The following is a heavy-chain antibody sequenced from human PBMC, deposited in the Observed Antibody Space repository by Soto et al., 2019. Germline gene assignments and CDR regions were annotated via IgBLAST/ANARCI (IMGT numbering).Heavy chain of an antibody. D-gene: IGHD5-18*01. V-gene: IGHV4-59*01. CDR1: VGSSISYD. CDR2: IYYSGTS. CDR3: ANCRIHLWNGFDS. Sequence: LETLSLSSAVSVGSSISYDWSCIRRPRGKGREWIGYIYYSGTSDDNPSLKSLVIISVDTSKCQFSLNRISVTAEDTAVYYCANCRIHLWNGFDSWGQGTLVTVSS. J-gene: IGHJ4*02.